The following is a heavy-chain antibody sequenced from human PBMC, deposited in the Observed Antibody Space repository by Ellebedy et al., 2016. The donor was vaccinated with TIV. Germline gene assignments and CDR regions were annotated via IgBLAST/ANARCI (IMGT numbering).Heavy chain of an antibody. V-gene: IGHV3-7*01. D-gene: IGHD1-1*01. Sequence: GGSLRLXXVVSAFTFSNYWMTWVRQAPGKGLEWVANIKQDGSEGYYVDSVKGRLTISKDNAKNSLYLQMNSLRVEDTAVYYCARVLWRPTTGLRFDNWGQGTLVTVSS. J-gene: IGHJ4*02. CDR1: AFTFSNYW. CDR2: IKQDGSEG. CDR3: ARVLWRPTTGLRFDN.